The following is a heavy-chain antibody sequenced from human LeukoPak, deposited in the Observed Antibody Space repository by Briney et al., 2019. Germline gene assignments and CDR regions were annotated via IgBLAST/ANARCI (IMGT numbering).Heavy chain of an antibody. CDR3: ARDLTPINPEYYFDY. Sequence: GGSLRLSCAASGFTFSSYAMHWVRQAPGKGLEWVAVISYDGSNKYYADSVKGRFTISRDNSKNTLYLQMNSLRAKDTAVYYCARDLTPINPEYYFDYWGQGTLVTVSS. J-gene: IGHJ4*02. V-gene: IGHV3-30*04. CDR1: GFTFSSYA. CDR2: ISYDGSNK. D-gene: IGHD1-14*01.